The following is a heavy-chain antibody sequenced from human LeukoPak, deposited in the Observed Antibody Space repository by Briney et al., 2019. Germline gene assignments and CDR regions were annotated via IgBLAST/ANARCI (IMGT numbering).Heavy chain of an antibody. Sequence: ASVKVSCKASGYTFTSYGISWVRQAPGQGLEWMGWISAYSGNTNYAQKLQGRVTMTTDTSTSTAYMELRSLRSDDTAVYYCAIDDYDILTGYNYYYYGMDVWGQGTTVTVSS. J-gene: IGHJ6*02. CDR1: GYTFTSYG. CDR2: ISAYSGNT. D-gene: IGHD3-9*01. CDR3: AIDDYDILTGYNYYYYGMDV. V-gene: IGHV1-18*01.